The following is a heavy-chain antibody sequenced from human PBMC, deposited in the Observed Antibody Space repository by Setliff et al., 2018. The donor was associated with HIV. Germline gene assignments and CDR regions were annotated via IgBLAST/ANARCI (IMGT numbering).Heavy chain of an antibody. V-gene: IGHV4-38-2*01. CDR1: GSSIRGAYY. Sequence: PSETLSLTCAVSGSSIRGAYYWGWIRQPPGKGLEWIGSFYHGGSTLYNPSLRSRVTISVDTSKNHLSLILTSVTAADTAVYYCVRRTDYYGSGSESSFDYWGQGTLVTVSS. CDR3: VRRTDYYGSGSESSFDY. D-gene: IGHD3-10*01. J-gene: IGHJ4*02. CDR2: FYHGGST.